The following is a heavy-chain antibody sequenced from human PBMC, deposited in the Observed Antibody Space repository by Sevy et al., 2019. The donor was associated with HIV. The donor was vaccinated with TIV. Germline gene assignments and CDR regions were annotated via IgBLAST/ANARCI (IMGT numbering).Heavy chain of an antibody. CDR2: IYYSGST. CDR3: ATDIVVVPAAEEGVCDY. Sequence: SENLSLTCTVSGGSISSSSYYWGWIRQPPGKGLEWIGSIYYSGSTYYNPSLKSRVTISVDTSKNQFSLKLSSVTAADTAVYYCATDIVVVPAAEEGVCDYWGQGTLVTVSS. CDR1: GGSISSSSYY. J-gene: IGHJ4*02. D-gene: IGHD2-2*01. V-gene: IGHV4-39*01.